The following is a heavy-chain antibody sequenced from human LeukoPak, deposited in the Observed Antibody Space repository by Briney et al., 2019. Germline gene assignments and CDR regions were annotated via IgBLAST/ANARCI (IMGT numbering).Heavy chain of an antibody. V-gene: IGHV4-4*07. J-gene: IGHJ4*02. CDR2: IYTSGST. D-gene: IGHD3-3*01. CDR1: GGSISSYY. CDR3: ARDRWTYYDFWSGYHSPLYFDY. Sequence: SETLSLTCTVSGGSISSYYWSWIRQPAGKGLEWIGRIYTSGSTNYNPSLKSRVTMSVDTSKNQFSLKLSSVTAADTAVYYCARDRWTYYDFWSGYHSPLYFDYWGQGTLVTVSS.